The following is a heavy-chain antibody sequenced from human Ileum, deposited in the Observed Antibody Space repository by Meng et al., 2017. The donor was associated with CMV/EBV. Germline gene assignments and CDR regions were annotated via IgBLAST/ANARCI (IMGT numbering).Heavy chain of an antibody. CDR3: ARDARVVVPVPDYYGMDV. CDR1: GFTFSSYS. CDR2: ISSSSSYI. Sequence: GESLKISCAASGFTFSSYSMHWVRQAPGKGLEWVSSISSSSSYIYYADSVKGRFTISRDNAKNSLYLQMNSLRAEDTAVYYCARDARVVVPVPDYYGMDVWGQGTLVTVSS. V-gene: IGHV3-21*01. J-gene: IGHJ6*02. D-gene: IGHD2-2*01.